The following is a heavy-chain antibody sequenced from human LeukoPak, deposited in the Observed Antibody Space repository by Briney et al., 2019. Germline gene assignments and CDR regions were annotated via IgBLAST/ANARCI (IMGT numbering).Heavy chain of an antibody. CDR3: AKSGRVGTTGGYDY. CDR1: GFTFSSYA. V-gene: IGHV3-23*01. CDR2: ISGGGGST. D-gene: IGHD1-26*01. J-gene: IGHJ4*02. Sequence: GGSLRLSCAASGFTFSSYAMSWVRQAPGKGLEWVSAISGGGGSTSYADSVKGRFPISRDNSKNTLYLQMNSLSAEDTAVYYCAKSGRVGTTGGYDYWGQGTLVTVSS.